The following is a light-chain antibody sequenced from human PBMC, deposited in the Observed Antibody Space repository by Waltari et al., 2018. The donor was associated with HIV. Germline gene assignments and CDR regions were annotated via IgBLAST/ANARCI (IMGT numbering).Light chain of an antibody. CDR2: KDS. CDR3: ESADSSLWV. J-gene: IGLJ3*02. CDR1: ALPKQY. Sequence: SYELTQPPSVSVSPGQTARITCPGDALPKQYAYWYQQKAGQAPVLVIYKDSGGPSGIPERFSGSSSGTTVTLTISGVQAEDEADYYCESADSSLWVFGGGTKLTVL. V-gene: IGLV3-25*03.